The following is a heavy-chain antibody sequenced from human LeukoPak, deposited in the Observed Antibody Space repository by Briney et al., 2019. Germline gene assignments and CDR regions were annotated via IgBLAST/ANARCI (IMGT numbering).Heavy chain of an antibody. CDR2: INHSGST. CDR1: GGSFSGYY. CDR3: ARKRGFYGSGSSSPFDY. Sequence: SETLSLTCAVYGGSFSGYYWSWIRQPPGKGLEWIGEINHSGSTNYNPSLKSRVTISVDTSKNQFSLKLSSVTAADTAVHYCARKRGFYGSGSSSPFDYWGQGTLVTVSS. D-gene: IGHD3-10*01. V-gene: IGHV4-34*01. J-gene: IGHJ4*02.